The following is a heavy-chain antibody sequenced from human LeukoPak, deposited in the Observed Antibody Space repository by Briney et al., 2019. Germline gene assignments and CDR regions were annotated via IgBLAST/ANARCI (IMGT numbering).Heavy chain of an antibody. J-gene: IGHJ4*02. CDR1: GFTFSDYF. V-gene: IGHV3-11*01. CDR3: ARLGVITAAGTYDY. Sequence: GGSLRLSCAASGFTFSDYFMTWIRQAPGNGLQWIAHMRGSGETVSYADSVRGRFTISRDNVKNLLYLQMNSLRAEDTAVYYCARLGVITAAGTYDYWGQGTLVTVSS. CDR2: MRGSGETV. D-gene: IGHD6-13*01.